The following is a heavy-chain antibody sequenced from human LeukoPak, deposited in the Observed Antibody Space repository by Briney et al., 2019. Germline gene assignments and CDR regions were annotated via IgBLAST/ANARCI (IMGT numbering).Heavy chain of an antibody. Sequence: GASVKVSFKASGGTFISYAISWVRQAPGQGLEWMGGIIPIFGTANYAQKFQGRVTIPTDESTSTAYMELSSLRSEDTAVYHCARGGRQHYYDSSGYRLDYWGQGTLVTVSS. J-gene: IGHJ4*02. CDR1: GGTFISYA. D-gene: IGHD3-22*01. CDR3: ARGGRQHYYDSSGYRLDY. V-gene: IGHV1-69*05. CDR2: IIPIFGTA.